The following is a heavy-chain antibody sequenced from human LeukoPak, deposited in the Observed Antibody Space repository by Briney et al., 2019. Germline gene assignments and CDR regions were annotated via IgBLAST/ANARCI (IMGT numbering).Heavy chain of an antibody. CDR3: AKGLYYYGSGSYFL. CDR2: ISYDGSNK. V-gene: IGHV3-30*18. Sequence: GGSLRLSCAASGFTFSSYGMHWVRQAPGKGLEWVAVISYDGSNKYYADSVKGRFTISRDNSKNTLYLQMNSLRAEDTAVYYCAKGLYYYGSGSYFLWGQGTLVTVSS. J-gene: IGHJ4*02. CDR1: GFTFSSYG. D-gene: IGHD3-10*01.